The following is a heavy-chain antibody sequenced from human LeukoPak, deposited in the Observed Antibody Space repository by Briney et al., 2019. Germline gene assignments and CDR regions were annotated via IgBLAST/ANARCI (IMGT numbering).Heavy chain of an antibody. CDR1: GYTFTSYD. CDR3: ARSRYYYDSSGYYIRYYYYGMDV. Sequence: APVKVSCKASGYTFTSYDINWVRQATGQGLEWMGWMNPNSGNTGYAQKFQGRVTMTRNTSISTAYMELSSLRSEDTAVYYCARSRYYYDSSGYYIRYYYYGMDVWGQGTTVTVSS. J-gene: IGHJ6*02. D-gene: IGHD3-22*01. CDR2: MNPNSGNT. V-gene: IGHV1-8*01.